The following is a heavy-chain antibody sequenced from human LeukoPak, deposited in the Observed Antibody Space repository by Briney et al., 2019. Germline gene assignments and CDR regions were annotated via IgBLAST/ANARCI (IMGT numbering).Heavy chain of an antibody. Sequence: SEPLSLPCPVPGGSISSYYWTWIRQPAGKGLEWIGRIYSSGSTNYNPSLKSRVTMSVDTSKTQFSLNLTSVTAADTAVYYCARDRQVGRPFDYWGQGTLVTVSS. J-gene: IGHJ4*02. V-gene: IGHV4-4*07. CDR2: IYSSGST. CDR3: ARDRQVGRPFDY. D-gene: IGHD1-26*01. CDR1: GGSISSYY.